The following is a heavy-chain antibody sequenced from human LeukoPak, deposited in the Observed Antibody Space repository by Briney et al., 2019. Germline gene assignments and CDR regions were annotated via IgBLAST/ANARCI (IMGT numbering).Heavy chain of an antibody. CDR1: GFIFSEQY. Sequence: TGGSLRLSCAASGFIFSEQYIDWVRQAPGKGLEWVGRISNKANSYTTEYATSVKGRFTISRDDSKDSLFLQMNDLKTEDTAVYHSTRGYSGAYIYAFDVWGQGTMVTVSS. D-gene: IGHD5-12*01. CDR3: TRGYSGAYIYAFDV. V-gene: IGHV3-72*01. CDR2: ISNKANSYTT. J-gene: IGHJ3*01.